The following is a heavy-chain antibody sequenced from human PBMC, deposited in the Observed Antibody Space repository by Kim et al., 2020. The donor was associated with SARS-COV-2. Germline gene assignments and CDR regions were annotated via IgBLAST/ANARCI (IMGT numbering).Heavy chain of an antibody. Sequence: SYEQKFQGRVTMTRDTSTSTVYMELSSLRSEDTAVYYCARVNRGDHPFDYWGQGTLVTVSS. V-gene: IGHV1-46*01. D-gene: IGHD2-21*02. J-gene: IGHJ4*02. CDR3: ARVNRGDHPFDY.